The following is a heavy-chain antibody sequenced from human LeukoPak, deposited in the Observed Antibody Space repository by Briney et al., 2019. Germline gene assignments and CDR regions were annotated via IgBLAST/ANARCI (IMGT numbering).Heavy chain of an antibody. V-gene: IGHV5-51*01. CDR3: ARAGGATGYDAFDI. CDR1: GYNFHNYW. CDR2: IYPDDSDT. Sequence: GESLKISCQASGYNFHNYWIAWVRQMPGKGLEWMGNIYPDDSDTRYSPSFQGQVTISADKSISTAYLQWSSLKASDTAMYYCARAGGATGYDAFDIWGQGTMVTVSS. J-gene: IGHJ3*02. D-gene: IGHD1-26*01.